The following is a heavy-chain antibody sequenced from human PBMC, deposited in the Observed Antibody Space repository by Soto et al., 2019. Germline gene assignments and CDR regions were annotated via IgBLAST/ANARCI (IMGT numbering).Heavy chain of an antibody. D-gene: IGHD3-3*01. J-gene: IGHJ4*02. CDR2: IKQDGSEK. CDR3: ARAEDYDFWSGPPKYFDN. V-gene: IGHV3-7*03. CDR1: GFTFRSYW. Sequence: GGSLRLSCATSGFTFRSYWMSWVRQAPGKGPEWVANIKQDGSEKQYVDSVKGRFTVSRDNAKKSLDLQMNSLRVEDTAVYYCARAEDYDFWSGPPKYFDNWGQGTQVTVS.